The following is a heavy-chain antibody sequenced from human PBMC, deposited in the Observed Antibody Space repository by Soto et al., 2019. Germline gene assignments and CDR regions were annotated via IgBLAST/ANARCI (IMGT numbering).Heavy chain of an antibody. J-gene: IGHJ4*02. D-gene: IGHD4-17*01. V-gene: IGHV3-23*01. CDR1: RFPFSNYA. CDR2: INGGAGST. CDR3: AKIPIMTTVTHYFDY. Sequence: EVQLLESGGGLAQPGGSLRLSCEASRFPFSNYAMSWVRQDPGKGLEWVSTINGGAGSTYYADSVKGRFTISRDDSKNTLYLQMNSLRAEDTAVYYCAKIPIMTTVTHYFDYWGQGTLVTVSS.